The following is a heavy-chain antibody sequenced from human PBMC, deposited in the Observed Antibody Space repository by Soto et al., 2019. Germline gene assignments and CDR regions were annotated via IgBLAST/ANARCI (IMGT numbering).Heavy chain of an antibody. CDR3: ARGGHDFWSCPFAY. CDR1: GGSISTYY. J-gene: IGHJ4*02. V-gene: IGHV4-4*07. Sequence: QGHLQESGPGLVRPSETLSLTCSVSGGSISTYYCNWFRQPAGKGLARIGRIDASGSTNYNPSLKSRFAMSVDTSMNQFSLKVSSVIAADTAVYYCARGGHDFWSCPFAYWGQGTPVNVTS. CDR2: IDASGST. D-gene: IGHD3-3*01.